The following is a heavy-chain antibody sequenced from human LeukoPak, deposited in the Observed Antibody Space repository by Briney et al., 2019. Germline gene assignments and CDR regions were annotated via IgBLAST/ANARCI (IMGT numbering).Heavy chain of an antibody. V-gene: IGHV3-48*01. CDR3: ARENSGRYCQFDC. Sequence: GGSLRLSCAASGFTFSSYSMNWVRQAPGKGLEWVSYISSSSSTIYYADSVKGRFTISRDNAKNSLYLQMNSLRAEDTAVYYCARENSGRYCQFDCWGQGTLVTVSS. D-gene: IGHD1-26*01. CDR2: ISSSSSTI. CDR1: GFTFSSYS. J-gene: IGHJ4*02.